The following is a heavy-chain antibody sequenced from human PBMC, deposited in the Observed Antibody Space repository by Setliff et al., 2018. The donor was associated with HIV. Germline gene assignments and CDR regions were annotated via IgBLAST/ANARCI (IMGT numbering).Heavy chain of an antibody. V-gene: IGHV3-7*01. J-gene: IGHJ4*02. D-gene: IGHD3-22*01. CDR2: IKQDGSEK. CDR1: GFTFSTYW. Sequence: QPGGSLRLSCAASGFTFSTYWMSWVRQAPGKGLEWVANIKQDGSEKYYVDSVKGRFTISRDNAKNSLYLQMNSLRAADTAVYYCARSRLHYYDSSGYYPSYFDYWGQGTLVTVSS. CDR3: ARSRLHYYDSSGYYPSYFDY.